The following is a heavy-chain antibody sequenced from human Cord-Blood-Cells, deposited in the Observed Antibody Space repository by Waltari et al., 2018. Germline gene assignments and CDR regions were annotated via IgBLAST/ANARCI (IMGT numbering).Heavy chain of an antibody. Sequence: EVQLVESGGGLVQLGGSLRLPCPASGFTFSRYCMSWVRQAPGKGLEWVANIKQDGSEKYYVDSVKGRFTISRDNAKNSLYLQMNSLRAEDTAVYYCARAPRGYSYGIDYWGQGTLVTVSS. V-gene: IGHV3-7*01. CDR3: ARAPRGYSYGIDY. CDR1: GFTFSRYC. J-gene: IGHJ4*02. D-gene: IGHD5-18*01. CDR2: IKQDGSEK.